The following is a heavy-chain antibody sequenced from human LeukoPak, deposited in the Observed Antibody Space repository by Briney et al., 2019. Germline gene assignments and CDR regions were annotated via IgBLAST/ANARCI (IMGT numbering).Heavy chain of an antibody. J-gene: IGHJ4*02. CDR3: AWGIRSTSVVEYLF. CDR1: GFTFSDYY. CDR2: ISDSSGYT. D-gene: IGHD4-23*01. V-gene: IGHV3-11*06. Sequence: GGSLRLSCAASGFTFSDYYMSWIRQAPGKGLEWVSYISDSSGYTNYADSVKGRFTISRDNAKNSLYLLMNSLRAEDTAVYYCAWGIRSTSVVEYLFWGQGTLVTVSS.